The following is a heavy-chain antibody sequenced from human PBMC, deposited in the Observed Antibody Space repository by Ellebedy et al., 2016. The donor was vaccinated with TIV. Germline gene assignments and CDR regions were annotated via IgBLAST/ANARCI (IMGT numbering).Heavy chain of an antibody. CDR3: TKALSRGAGISDWFDP. D-gene: IGHD3-10*01. CDR2: ISDNSGTI. V-gene: IGHV3-9*01. J-gene: IGHJ5*02. Sequence: PGGSLRLSCAASGFTFDDYAMHWVRQAPGKGLEWVSGISDNSGTIGYADSVKGRFTISRDTAKNSLYLQMNSLRVDDTALYYCTKALSRGAGISDWFDPWGQGTLVTVSS. CDR1: GFTFDDYA.